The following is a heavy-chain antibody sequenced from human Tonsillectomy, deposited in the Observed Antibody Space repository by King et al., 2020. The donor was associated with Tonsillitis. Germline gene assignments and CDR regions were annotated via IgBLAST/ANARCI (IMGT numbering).Heavy chain of an antibody. V-gene: IGHV1-69*06. J-gene: IGHJ6*03. D-gene: IGHD4-11*01. Sequence: VQLVESGAEVKKPGSSVKVSCKASGGTFSSYAISWVRQAPGQGLEWMGGIIPIFGTANYAQKFQGRVTITADKSTSTAYMELSSLRSEDTAVYYCARSDFSNYITYYYYMDVWGKGTTVTVSS. CDR3: ARSDFSNYITYYYYMDV. CDR2: IIPIFGTA. CDR1: GGTFSSYA.